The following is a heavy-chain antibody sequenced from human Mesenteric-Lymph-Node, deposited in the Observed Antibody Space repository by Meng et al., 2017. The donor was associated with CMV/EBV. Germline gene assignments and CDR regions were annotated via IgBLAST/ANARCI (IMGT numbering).Heavy chain of an antibody. CDR1: GGPISSFY. CDR3: ARGGFGSNYDY. V-gene: IGHV4-59*01. CDR2: IYYSGST. J-gene: IGHJ4*02. Sequence: SETLSLTCTVSGGPISSFYWSWIRQPPGKGLEWIGYIYYSGSTNYNPSLKSRVTISVDTSKNQFSLKLSSVTAADTAVYYCARGGFGSNYDYWGQGTLVTVSS. D-gene: IGHD4-11*01.